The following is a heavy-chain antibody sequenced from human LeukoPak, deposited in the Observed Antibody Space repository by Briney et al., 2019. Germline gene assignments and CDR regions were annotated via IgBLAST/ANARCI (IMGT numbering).Heavy chain of an antibody. J-gene: IGHJ5*02. Sequence: KPSETLSLTCTVSGDSISDFSWTWIRQTPGKGLEWIGFISSSGTPHYSPSLESRVTFSLDTSKSQFSLSLKSVTAADTAVYYCARVFRGAVTSNWFDPWGQGILVTVSS. CDR2: ISSSGTP. CDR3: ARVFRGAVTSNWFDP. V-gene: IGHV4-59*01. CDR1: GDSISDFS. D-gene: IGHD3-3*01.